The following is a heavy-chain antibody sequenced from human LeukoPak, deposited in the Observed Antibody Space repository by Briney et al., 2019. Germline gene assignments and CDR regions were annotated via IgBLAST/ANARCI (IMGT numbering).Heavy chain of an antibody. J-gene: IGHJ4*02. CDR3: ARTGSTEYSSSWLNPFGY. Sequence: PGGSLRLSCAASGFTFSSYWMSWVRQAPGKGLEWVANIKQDGSEKYYVDSVKGRFTISRDNAKNSLYLQMNSLRAEDTAVYYCARTGSTEYSSSWLNPFGYWGQGTLVTVSS. D-gene: IGHD6-13*01. CDR2: IKQDGSEK. V-gene: IGHV3-7*01. CDR1: GFTFSSYW.